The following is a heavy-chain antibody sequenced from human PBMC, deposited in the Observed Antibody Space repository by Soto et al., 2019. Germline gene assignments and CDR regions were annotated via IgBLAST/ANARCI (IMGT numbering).Heavy chain of an antibody. J-gene: IGHJ4*02. CDR2: IYYSGST. V-gene: IGHV4-30-4*01. CDR3: ATLVDSVTPRFAY. CDR1: GVSIISGDYY. Sequence: PSETLSLTCTVSGVSIISGDYYWSWIRQPPGKGLEWIGYIYYSGSTYYNPSLKNRVTISLDTSKNQFSLKLSSVTAADTAVYYWATLVDSVTPRFAYWGQGTPVTVSS. D-gene: IGHD5-18*01.